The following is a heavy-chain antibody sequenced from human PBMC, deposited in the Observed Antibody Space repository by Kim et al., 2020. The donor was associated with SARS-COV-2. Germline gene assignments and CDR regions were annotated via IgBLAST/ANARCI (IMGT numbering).Heavy chain of an antibody. V-gene: IGHV1-18*04. CDR2: ISAYNGNT. Sequence: ASVKVSCKASGYTFTSYGISWVRQAPGQGLEWMGWISAYNGNTNYAQKLQGRVTMTTDTSTSTAYMELRSLRSDDTAVYYCARDYGPNIAVAGLGDFDYWGQGTLVTVSS. CDR3: ARDYGPNIAVAGLGDFDY. CDR1: GYTFTSYG. J-gene: IGHJ4*02. D-gene: IGHD6-19*01.